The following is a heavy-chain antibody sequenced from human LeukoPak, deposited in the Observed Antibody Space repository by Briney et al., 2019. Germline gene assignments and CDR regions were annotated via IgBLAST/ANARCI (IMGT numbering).Heavy chain of an antibody. CDR3: ARMYCSSTSCYHDY. V-gene: IGHV1-2*02. CDR2: INPNNGDA. CDR1: GYTFTAYY. J-gene: IGHJ4*02. Sequence: ASVKVSCKASGYTFTAYYIHWVRQAPGQGLEWMGWINPNNGDANYAQKFQGRVTMTRDTSVSTVYMQLSRLTSDDTAVYYCARMYCSSTSCYHDYWGQGTLVTVSS. D-gene: IGHD2-2*01.